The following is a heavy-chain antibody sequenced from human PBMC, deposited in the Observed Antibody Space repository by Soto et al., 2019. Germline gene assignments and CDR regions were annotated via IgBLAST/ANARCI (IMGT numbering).Heavy chain of an antibody. Sequence: QVQLVESGGGVVQPGRSLRLSCAASGFTFSDYGMHWFRQAPGKGLEWVGVIIYDGSEKYYGDAVKGRFTISRDNSKNTLYLQMNSLRTEDTGVYYCAKEGALTGWNYGDFWGQGTLVTVSS. D-gene: IGHD6-19*01. J-gene: IGHJ4*02. CDR2: IIYDGSEK. CDR1: GFTFSDYG. CDR3: AKEGALTGWNYGDF. V-gene: IGHV3-30*18.